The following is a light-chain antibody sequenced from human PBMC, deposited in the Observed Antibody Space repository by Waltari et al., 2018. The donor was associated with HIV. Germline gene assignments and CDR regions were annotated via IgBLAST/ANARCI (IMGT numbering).Light chain of an antibody. CDR1: RSNIGSNP. V-gene: IGLV2-14*01. CDR2: EVS. CDR3: SSYSSRSVLV. J-gene: IGLJ2*01. Sequence: QSVLTQPPSASGAPGQRVTISCSGSRSNIGSNPVSWYQQLPGTAPKLMLYEVSDRPSGVSNRFSGSKSGNTASLTISGLQAEDEADYYCSSYSSRSVLVFGGGTKLTVL.